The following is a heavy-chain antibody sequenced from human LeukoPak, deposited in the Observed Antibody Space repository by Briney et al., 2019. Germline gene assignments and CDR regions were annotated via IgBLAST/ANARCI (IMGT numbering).Heavy chain of an antibody. CDR3: ARGRRWGYFDY. D-gene: IGHD3-16*01. CDR2: INHSGST. V-gene: IGHV4-34*01. J-gene: IGHJ4*02. CDR1: GGSFSGYY. Sequence: SETLSLTCAVYGGSFSGYYWSWIRQPPGKGLEWIGEINHSGSTNYNPSLKSRVTISVDTSKNQFSLKLSSVTAADTAVYYCARGRRWGYFDYWGQGTLVTVSS.